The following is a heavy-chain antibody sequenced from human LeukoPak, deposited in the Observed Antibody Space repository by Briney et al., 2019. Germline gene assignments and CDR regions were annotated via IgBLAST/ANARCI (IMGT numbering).Heavy chain of an antibody. CDR1: GFTLSNSG. CDR2: IQYDGSNK. Sequence: GGSLRLSFSAPGFTLSNSGMDWVRQAPGRVLGWVSFIQYDGSNKYYVDSVKGRITISRDNSKNTLNLQMDSLRPEDTAVYYCAKTGSYYFDYWGQGTLVTVSS. V-gene: IGHV3-30*02. J-gene: IGHJ4*02. CDR3: AKTGSYYFDY. D-gene: IGHD1-26*01.